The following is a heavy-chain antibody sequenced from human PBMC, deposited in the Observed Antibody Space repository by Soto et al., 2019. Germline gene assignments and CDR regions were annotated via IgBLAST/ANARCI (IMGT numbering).Heavy chain of an antibody. CDR1: GDSIRSSSY. D-gene: IGHD6-13*01. V-gene: IGHV4-39*01. CDR2: IYSTGNT. Sequence: SETLSLTCTVSGDSIRSSSYWGWIRQPPGKGLEWIGSIYSTGNTYYNPSLDSQVTISVDTSKNQFSLNVISVTAADTAVYYCRRSSRYSTDVWGQGTTVTVSS. J-gene: IGHJ6*02. CDR3: RRSSRYSTDV.